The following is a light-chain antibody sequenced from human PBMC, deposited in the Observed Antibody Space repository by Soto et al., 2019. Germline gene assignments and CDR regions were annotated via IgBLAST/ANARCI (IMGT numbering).Light chain of an antibody. CDR3: QQRGNWPLT. Sequence: DIVLTQSPATLSLSPGERATLSCRASQSVRSFLAWYQQKPGQAPRLLIYDASNRATGIPARFSGSGSGTDFTLTISSLEPEDFAVYYCQQRGNWPLTFGGGTKGEIK. CDR2: DAS. CDR1: QSVRSF. J-gene: IGKJ4*01. V-gene: IGKV3-11*01.